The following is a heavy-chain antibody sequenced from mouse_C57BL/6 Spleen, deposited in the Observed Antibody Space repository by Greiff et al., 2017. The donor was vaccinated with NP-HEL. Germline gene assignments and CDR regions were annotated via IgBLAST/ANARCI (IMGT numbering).Heavy chain of an antibody. CDR1: GYAFSSYW. J-gene: IGHJ2*01. CDR3: AREESTTVVRYFDY. V-gene: IGHV1-80*01. CDR2: IYPGDGDT. Sequence: VQLQQSGAELVKPGASVKISCKASGYAFSSYWMNWVKQRPGKGLEWIGQIYPGDGDTNYNGKFKGKATLTADKSSSTAYMQLSSLTSEDSAVYFCAREESTTVVRYFDYWGQGTTLTVSS. D-gene: IGHD1-1*01.